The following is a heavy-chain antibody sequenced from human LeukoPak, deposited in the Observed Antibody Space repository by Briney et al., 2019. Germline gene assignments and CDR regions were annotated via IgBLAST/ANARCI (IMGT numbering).Heavy chain of an antibody. V-gene: IGHV4-34*01. D-gene: IGHD2-21*02. CDR1: GGSYSGYY. J-gene: IGHJ4*02. Sequence: SETLSLTCAVYGGSYSGYYWSWIRQPPGKGLEWIGEINHSGSTNYNPSLKSRVTISVDPSKNQFSLKLSSVTAAGTAVYYCARGGAYCGGDCYFDYWGQGTLVTVSS. CDR3: ARGGAYCGGDCYFDY. CDR2: INHSGST.